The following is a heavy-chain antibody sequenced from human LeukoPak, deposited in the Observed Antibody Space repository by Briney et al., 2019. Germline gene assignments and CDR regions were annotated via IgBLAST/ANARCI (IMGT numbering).Heavy chain of an antibody. J-gene: IGHJ4*02. V-gene: IGHV3-30*02. CDR3: ARRAGAYSHPYDY. D-gene: IGHD4/OR15-4a*01. Sequence: GGSLRLSCAASGFTFSSYGMHWVRQAPGKGLEWVAFIRYDGSNKYYADSVRGRFTIFRDSSKNTLYLQMNSLRAEDTAVYYCARRAGAYSHPYDYWGQGTLVTVSS. CDR1: GFTFSSYG. CDR2: IRYDGSNK.